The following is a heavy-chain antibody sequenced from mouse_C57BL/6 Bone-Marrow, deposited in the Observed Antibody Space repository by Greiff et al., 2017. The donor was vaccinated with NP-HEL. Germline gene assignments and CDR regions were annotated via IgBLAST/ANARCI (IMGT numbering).Heavy chain of an antibody. CDR3: AGDYDYDGFAY. V-gene: IGHV12-3*01. J-gene: IGHJ3*01. D-gene: IGHD2-4*01. Sequence: VQLVESGPGLVKPSQSLFLTCSITGFPITSGYYWIWIRQSPGKPLEWMGYITHSGETFYNPSLQSPISITRETSKNQFFLQLNSVTTEDTAMYYCAGDYDYDGFAYWGQGTLVTVSA. CDR1: GFPITSGYY. CDR2: ITHSGET.